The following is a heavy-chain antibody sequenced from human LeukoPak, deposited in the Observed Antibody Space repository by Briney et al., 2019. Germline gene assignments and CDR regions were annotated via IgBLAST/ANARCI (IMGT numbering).Heavy chain of an antibody. CDR1: GGTFSNYA. D-gene: IGHD6-13*01. CDR3: ARDLNRQQLVCGYYYGMDV. Sequence: GASVTVSCTASGGTFSNYAISWVRQAPGPGLEWLGRIIPILGIANYAQKFHGRVTITADKSTSTAYMELSSLRSEDTAVYYCARDLNRQQLVCGYYYGMDVWGQGTTVTVSS. V-gene: IGHV1-69*04. J-gene: IGHJ6*02. CDR2: IIPILGIA.